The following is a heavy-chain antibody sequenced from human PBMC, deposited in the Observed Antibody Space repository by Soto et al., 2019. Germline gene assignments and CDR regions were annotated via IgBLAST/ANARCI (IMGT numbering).Heavy chain of an antibody. D-gene: IGHD2-15*01. Sequence: ASVKVSGKASGGTFSSYAISWVRQAPGQGLEWMGGIIPIFGTANYAQKFQGRVTITADESTSTAYMELSSLRSEDTAVYYCARDLAKGGGSAGFDYWGQGTLVTVSS. J-gene: IGHJ4*02. CDR3: ARDLAKGGGSAGFDY. CDR1: GGTFSSYA. V-gene: IGHV1-69*13. CDR2: IIPIFGTA.